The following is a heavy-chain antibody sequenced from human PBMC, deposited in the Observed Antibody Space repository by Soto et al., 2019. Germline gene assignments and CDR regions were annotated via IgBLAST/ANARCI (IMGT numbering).Heavy chain of an antibody. J-gene: IGHJ4*02. V-gene: IGHV3-21*01. Sequence: GGSLRLSCAASGFTFSSYNMNWVRQAPGKGLEWVSSISSSSSYIYYADSVKGRSTISRDNAKNSLYLQMSSLRAEDTAAYYCARVHYYDSSAYYLWGQGTLVTVSS. D-gene: IGHD3-22*01. CDR2: ISSSSSYI. CDR1: GFTFSSYN. CDR3: ARVHYYDSSAYYL.